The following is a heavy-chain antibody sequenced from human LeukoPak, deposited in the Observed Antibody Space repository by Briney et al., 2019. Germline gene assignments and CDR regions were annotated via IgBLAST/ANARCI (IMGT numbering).Heavy chain of an antibody. CDR1: GFTFSTRT. V-gene: IGHV3-23*01. J-gene: IGHJ4*02. D-gene: IGHD6-13*01. CDR3: ATLSRYSSSWYYFDY. Sequence: GGSLRLSCAASGFTFSTRTMSWVRQAPGKGLEWVSAIRANGGTTYYADSVKGRFTISRDNSKNTLYLQMNSLRAEDTAVYYCATLSRYSSSWYYFDYWGQGTLVTVYS. CDR2: IRANGGTT.